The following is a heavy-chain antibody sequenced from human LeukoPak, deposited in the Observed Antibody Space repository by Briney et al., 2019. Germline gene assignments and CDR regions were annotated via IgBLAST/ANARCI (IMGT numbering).Heavy chain of an antibody. CDR2: ISAYNGNT. D-gene: IGHD5-12*01. Sequence: ASVKVSCKASGYTFTSYGISWVRQAPGQGLEWMGWISAYNGNTNYAQKLQGRVTMTTDTSMSTAYMELRSLRSDDTAVYYCARDVDIVATIFFSTELDYFDYWGQGTLVTVSS. J-gene: IGHJ4*02. CDR3: ARDVDIVATIFFSTELDYFDY. CDR1: GYTFTSYG. V-gene: IGHV1-18*01.